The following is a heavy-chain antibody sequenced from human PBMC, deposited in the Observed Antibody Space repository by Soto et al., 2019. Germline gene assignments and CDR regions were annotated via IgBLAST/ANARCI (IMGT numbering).Heavy chain of an antibody. J-gene: IGHJ6*02. Sequence: VGSLRLSCAASGFTFSSYWMTWVRQGPGKGLEWVANIKQDGSEKNYLDSVKGRFIISRDNANNSVYLHMSSLRAEDTSVYYCARDRRSGSNVWGYYYAMDVWGRGTTVTVSS. CDR2: IKQDGSEK. CDR1: GFTFSSYW. V-gene: IGHV3-7*01. CDR3: ARDRRSGSNVWGYYYAMDV. D-gene: IGHD3-22*01.